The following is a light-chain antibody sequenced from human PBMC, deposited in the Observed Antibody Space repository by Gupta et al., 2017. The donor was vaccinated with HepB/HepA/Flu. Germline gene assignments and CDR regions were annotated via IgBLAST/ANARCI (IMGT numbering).Light chain of an antibody. CDR1: SSDVGGYNL. J-gene: IGLJ2*01. Sequence: QSALPQPASVSGSPGQSITISCTGTSSDVGGYNLVSWYQQHPGKAPKLMIYEVSKRPAGVSNRFSGSKSGNTASLTISGLQAEDEADYYCCSYAGSSTFVFGGGTKVTVL. V-gene: IGLV2-23*02. CDR3: CSYAGSSTFV. CDR2: EVS.